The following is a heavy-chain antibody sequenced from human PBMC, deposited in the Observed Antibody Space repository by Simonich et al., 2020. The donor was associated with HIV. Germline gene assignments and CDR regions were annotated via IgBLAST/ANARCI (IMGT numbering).Heavy chain of an antibody. CDR2: IYYSGST. Sequence: QLQLQESGPGLVKPSETLSLTCTVSGGSISSSSYYWGWIRQPPGKGLEWIGSIYYSGSTYYNPSLKSRFTISVDTSKNQFSLKLSSVTAADTAVYYCARNYGDYGVYWFDPWGQGTLVTVSS. J-gene: IGHJ5*02. D-gene: IGHD4-17*01. CDR3: ARNYGDYGVYWFDP. V-gene: IGHV4-39*01. CDR1: GGSISSSSYY.